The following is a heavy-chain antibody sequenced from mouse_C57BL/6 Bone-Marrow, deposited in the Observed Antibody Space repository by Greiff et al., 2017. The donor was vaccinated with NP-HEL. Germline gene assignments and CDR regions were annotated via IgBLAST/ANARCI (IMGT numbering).Heavy chain of an antibody. Sequence: VKLVESGAELVRPGASVKLSCKASGYTFTDYYINWVKQRPGQGLEWIARIYPGSGNTYYNEKFKGKATLTAEKSSSTAYMQLSSLTSEDSAVYFCASPYGSSGYYAMDYWGQGTSVTVSS. CDR3: ASPYGSSGYYAMDY. CDR1: GYTFTDYY. D-gene: IGHD1-1*01. V-gene: IGHV1-76*01. J-gene: IGHJ4*01. CDR2: IYPGSGNT.